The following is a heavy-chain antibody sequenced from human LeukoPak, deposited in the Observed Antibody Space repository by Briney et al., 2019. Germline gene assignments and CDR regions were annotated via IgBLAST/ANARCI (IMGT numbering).Heavy chain of an antibody. CDR1: GYTFTSYD. D-gene: IGHD2-2*02. J-gene: IGHJ4*02. V-gene: IGHV1-8*03. Sequence: ASVKVSCKASGYTFTSYDINWVRQATGQGLEWMGWMNPNSGNTGYAQKFRGRVTITRNTSISTAYMELRSLRSEDTAVYYCARGNCSSTGCYRLSEYYFDYWGQGTLVTVSS. CDR2: MNPNSGNT. CDR3: ARGNCSSTGCYRLSEYYFDY.